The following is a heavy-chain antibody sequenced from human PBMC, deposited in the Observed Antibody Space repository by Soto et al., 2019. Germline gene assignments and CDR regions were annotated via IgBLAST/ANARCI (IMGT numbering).Heavy chain of an antibody. CDR3: ARELYSSSSLDYYGMDV. CDR1: GGTFSSYA. J-gene: IGHJ6*02. V-gene: IGHV1-69*06. Sequence: SVKVSCKASGGTFSSYAISWVRQAPGQGLEWMGGIIPIFGTANYAQKFQGRVTITADKSTSTAYMELSSLRSEDTAVYYCARELYSSSSLDYYGMDVWGQGTTVTVYS. CDR2: IIPIFGTA. D-gene: IGHD6-6*01.